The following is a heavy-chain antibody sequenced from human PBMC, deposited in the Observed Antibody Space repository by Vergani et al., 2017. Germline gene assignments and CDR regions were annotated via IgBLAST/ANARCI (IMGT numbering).Heavy chain of an antibody. CDR3: ARTMGSYYAFDI. V-gene: IGHV4-30-2*02. D-gene: IGHD1-26*01. J-gene: IGHJ3*02. CDR1: GGSISSGGYS. Sequence: QLQLQESGSGLVKPSQTLSLTCAVSGGSISSGGYSWSWIRQPPGKGLEWIGYIYHSGSTYYNPSLKSRVTISVDTSKNQFSLKLSSVTAADTAVYYCARTMGSYYAFDIWGQGTMVTVSS. CDR2: IYHSGST.